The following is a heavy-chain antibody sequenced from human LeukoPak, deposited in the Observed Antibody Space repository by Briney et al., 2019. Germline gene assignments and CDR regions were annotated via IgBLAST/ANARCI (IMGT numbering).Heavy chain of an antibody. D-gene: IGHD3-10*01. J-gene: IGHJ5*02. V-gene: IGHV5-51*01. CDR3: ARHTRAERFGELLLSFSWFDP. CDR2: IYPGDSDT. CDR1: GYSFTSYW. Sequence: GESLKISCKGSGYSFTSYWIGWARQMPGKGLEWMGIIYPGDSDTRYSPSFQGQVTISADKSISTAYLQWSSLKASDTAMYYCARHTRAERFGELLLSFSWFDPWGQGTLVTVSS.